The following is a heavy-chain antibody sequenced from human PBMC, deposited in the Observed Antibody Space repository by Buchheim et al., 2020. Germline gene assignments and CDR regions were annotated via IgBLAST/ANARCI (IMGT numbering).Heavy chain of an antibody. V-gene: IGHV1-2*02. CDR3: ARKRGFRSSSWYADWFDP. J-gene: IGHJ5*02. D-gene: IGHD6-13*01. CDR1: GYTFTGYY. CDR2: INPNSGGT. Sequence: QVQLVQSGAEVKKPGASVKVSCKASGYTFTGYYMHWVRQAPGQGLEWMGWINPNSGGTNYAQKFQGMVTMTRDTSISPAYMELSRLRSDDTAVYYCARKRGFRSSSWYADWFDPWGQGTL.